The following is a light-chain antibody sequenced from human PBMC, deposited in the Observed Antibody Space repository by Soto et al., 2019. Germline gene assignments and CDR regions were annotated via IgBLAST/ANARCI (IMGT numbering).Light chain of an antibody. CDR1: QFVSSR. CDR3: QEYIQWPPGM. J-gene: IGKJ1*01. V-gene: IGKV3-15*01. CDR2: DTS. Sequence: DIVVTQPPATLSASPGERVTLSCRASQFVSSRLAWYQQRPGQVPRLLIYDTSTRAPGISARFSGSGSGTELTLTISSLQSEDFAVYYCQEYIQWPPGMFGPGTKVDIK.